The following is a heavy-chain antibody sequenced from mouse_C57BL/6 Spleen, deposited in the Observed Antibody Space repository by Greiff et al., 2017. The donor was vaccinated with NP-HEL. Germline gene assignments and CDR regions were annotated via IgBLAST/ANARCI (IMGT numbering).Heavy chain of an antibody. D-gene: IGHD2-4*01. CDR1: GYTFTDYN. CDR3: ARNEFYYDYDKDYAMDY. Sequence: EVKLVESGPELVKPGASVKMSCKASGYTFTDYNMHWVKQSHGKSLEWIGYINPNNGGTSYNQKFKGKATLTVNKSSSTAYMELRSLTSEESAVYYCARNEFYYDYDKDYAMDYWGQGTSVTVSS. CDR2: INPNNGGT. J-gene: IGHJ4*01. V-gene: IGHV1-22*01.